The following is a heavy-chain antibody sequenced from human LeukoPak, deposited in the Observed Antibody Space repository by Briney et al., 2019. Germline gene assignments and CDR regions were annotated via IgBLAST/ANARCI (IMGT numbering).Heavy chain of an antibody. CDR3: ARHRTSDDYGDYVWFDP. V-gene: IGHV5-51*01. CDR2: IYPGDSDT. J-gene: IGHJ5*02. D-gene: IGHD4-17*01. CDR1: GYSFTSYW. Sequence: GESLKISCKGSGYSFTSYWIGWVRQMPGKGLEWMGIIYPGDSDTRYSPSFQGQVTISADKSISTAYLQWSSLKASDTAMYYCARHRTSDDYGDYVWFDPWGQGTLVTVSS.